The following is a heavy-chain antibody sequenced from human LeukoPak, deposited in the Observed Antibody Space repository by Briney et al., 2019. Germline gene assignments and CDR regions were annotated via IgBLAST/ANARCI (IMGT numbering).Heavy chain of an antibody. V-gene: IGHV3-11*04. D-gene: IGHD3-3*01. J-gene: IGHJ6*03. CDR2: ISSSGSTI. CDR1: GFTFSDYY. CDR3: ARIITIFGVVTRAFYYRDV. Sequence: GGSLRLSCAASGFTFSDYYMSWIRQAPGKGLEWVSYISSSGSTIYYADSVKGRFTISRDNAKNSLYLQMNSLRAEDTAVYYCARIITIFGVVTRAFYYRDVWGKGTTVTVSS.